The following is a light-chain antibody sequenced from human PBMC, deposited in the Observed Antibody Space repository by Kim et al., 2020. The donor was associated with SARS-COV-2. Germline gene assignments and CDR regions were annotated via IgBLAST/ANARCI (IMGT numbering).Light chain of an antibody. Sequence: EIVLTQSPDTLSLSPGERATLSCRASQSVSSSYLAWYQQKPGQTPRLLIYGASNRATGIPDRFSGSGSGTDFSLTISRLEPEDVAVYYCQQYGGSPLTFGPGTKVDVK. CDR1: QSVSSSY. CDR2: GAS. CDR3: QQYGGSPLT. J-gene: IGKJ3*01. V-gene: IGKV3-20*01.